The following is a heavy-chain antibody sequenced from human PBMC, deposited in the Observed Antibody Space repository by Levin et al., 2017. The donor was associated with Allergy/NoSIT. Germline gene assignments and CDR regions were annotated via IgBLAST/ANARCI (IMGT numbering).Heavy chain of an antibody. Sequence: GESLKISCGASGFTFARHAMNWVRQAPGKGLEWVTVISYDGNNKYYADSVKGRFTISRDNSKNMVFLQMNSLRAEASAVYYCAREYEICTMTTASCYGLHYFFGVDVWGQGTTVTVSS. D-gene: IGHD3-10*01. J-gene: IGHJ6*02. CDR1: GFTFARHA. CDR3: AREYEICTMTTASCYGLHYFFGVDV. V-gene: IGHV3-30*04. CDR2: ISYDGNNK.